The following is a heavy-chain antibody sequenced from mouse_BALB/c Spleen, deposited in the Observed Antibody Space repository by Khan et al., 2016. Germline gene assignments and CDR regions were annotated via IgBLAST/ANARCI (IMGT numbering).Heavy chain of an antibody. CDR2: INPDSSTI. CDR3: ARQGSTRLGDAMDY. D-gene: IGHD1-2*01. CDR1: GFDFSRYW. Sequence: EVKLLESGGGLVQPGGSLKLSCAASGFDFSRYWMSWVRQAPGKGLEWIGEINPDSSTINYTPSLKDKFIISRDNAKNTLYLQMSKVRSEDTALYYCARQGSTRLGDAMDYWGQGTSVTVSS. V-gene: IGHV4-1*02. J-gene: IGHJ4*01.